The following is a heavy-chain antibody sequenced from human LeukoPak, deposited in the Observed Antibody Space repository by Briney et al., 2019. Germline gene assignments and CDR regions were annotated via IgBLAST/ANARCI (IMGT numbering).Heavy chain of an antibody. Sequence: GGSLRLSCAASGFTVSSDYMSWVRQAPGKGLEWVSVIYSGGSTYYADSVKGRFTISRDNSKDTLYLQVNSLRAEDTAVYYCARHDWFDPLGQGTLVTVSS. CDR3: ARHDWFDP. D-gene: IGHD3-3*01. CDR1: GFTVSSDY. CDR2: IYSGGST. V-gene: IGHV3-53*01. J-gene: IGHJ5*02.